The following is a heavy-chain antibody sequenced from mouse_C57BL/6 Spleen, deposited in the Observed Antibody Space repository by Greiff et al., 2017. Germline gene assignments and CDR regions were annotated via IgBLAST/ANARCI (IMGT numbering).Heavy chain of an antibody. J-gene: IGHJ2*01. CDR3: ARHYGNYLPYFDD. V-gene: IGHV1-76*01. CDR1: GYTFTDYY. D-gene: IGHD2-1*01. Sequence: VQLQQSGAELVRPGASVKLSCKASGYTFTDYYINWVKQRPGQGLEWIARIYPGSGNTYYNEKFKGKATLTAEKSSSTAYMQLSSLTSEDSAVYFCARHYGNYLPYFDDWGQGTTLTVSS. CDR2: IYPGSGNT.